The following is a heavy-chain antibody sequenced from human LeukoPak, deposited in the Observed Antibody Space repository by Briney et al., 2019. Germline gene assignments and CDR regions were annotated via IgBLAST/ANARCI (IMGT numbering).Heavy chain of an antibody. CDR1: GFTFSTYG. CDR2: IWYDGSNE. CDR3: ARDSIRDGYNSDYFDY. V-gene: IGHV3-33*01. Sequence: GRSLRLSCAASGFTFSTYGMHWVRQAPGKALEWVAVIWYDGSNEYYADSVKGRFTISRHNSKSTPYLQLNSLRAEDTAVYYCARDSIRDGYNSDYFDYWGQGTLVTVSS. D-gene: IGHD5-24*01. J-gene: IGHJ4*02.